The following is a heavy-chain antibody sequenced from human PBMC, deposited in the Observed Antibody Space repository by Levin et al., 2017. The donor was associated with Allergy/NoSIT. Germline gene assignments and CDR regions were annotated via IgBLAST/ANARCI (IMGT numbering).Heavy chain of an antibody. CDR1: GFTFSPYS. Sequence: GGSLRLSCVVSGFTFSPYSLNWVRQAPGKGLEWVSYISSGSSEIYYADSVKGRFTISRDDAENSLFLQMNSLRVEDTAVYFCAREGYGGFIFDQWGRGTLVTVSS. J-gene: IGHJ4*02. CDR3: AREGYGGFIFDQ. V-gene: IGHV3-21*06. D-gene: IGHD5-12*01. CDR2: ISSGSSEI.